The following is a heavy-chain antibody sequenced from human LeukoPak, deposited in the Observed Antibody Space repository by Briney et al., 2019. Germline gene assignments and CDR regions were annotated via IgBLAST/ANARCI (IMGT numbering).Heavy chain of an antibody. CDR1: GFTFSSYG. J-gene: IGHJ4*02. CDR3: AKAPRGTTPYYFDY. V-gene: IGHV3-30*18. Sequence: PGRSLRLSCAASGFTFSSYGMHWVRQAPGKGLEWVAVISYDGSNKYYADSVKGRFTISRDNSKNTLYLQMSSLRAEDTAVYYCAKAPRGTTPYYFDYWGQGTLVTASS. CDR2: ISYDGSNK. D-gene: IGHD4-11*01.